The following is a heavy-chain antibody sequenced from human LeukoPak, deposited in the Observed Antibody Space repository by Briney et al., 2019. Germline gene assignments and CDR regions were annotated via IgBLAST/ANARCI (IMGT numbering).Heavy chain of an antibody. CDR2: ISGSDGTT. D-gene: IGHD2-8*01. CDR3: ARALIGYYFDY. Sequence: GGSLRLSCAASGFTVTSYGMTWVRQAPGKGLEWVSSISGSDGTTYYADSVKGRFTISRDNSKNSLYLQMNSLRAEDTAVYYCARALIGYYFDYWGQGTLVTVSS. CDR1: GFTVTSYG. J-gene: IGHJ4*02. V-gene: IGHV3-23*01.